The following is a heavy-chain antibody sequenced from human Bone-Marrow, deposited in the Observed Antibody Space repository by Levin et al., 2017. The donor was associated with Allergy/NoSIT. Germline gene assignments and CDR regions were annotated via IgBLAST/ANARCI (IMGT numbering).Heavy chain of an antibody. CDR3: ARWTAYCGGDCYSGYFDY. Sequence: SVKVSCKASGGTFSSYAISWVRQAPGQGLEWMGGIIPIFGTANYAQKFQGRVTITADKSTSTAYMELSSLRSEDTAVYYCARWTAYCGGDCYSGYFDYWGQGTLVTVSS. CDR2: IIPIFGTA. V-gene: IGHV1-69*06. D-gene: IGHD2-21*02. CDR1: GGTFSSYA. J-gene: IGHJ4*02.